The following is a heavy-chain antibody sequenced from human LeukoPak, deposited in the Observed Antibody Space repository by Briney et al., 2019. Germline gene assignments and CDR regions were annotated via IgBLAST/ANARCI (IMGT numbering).Heavy chain of an antibody. D-gene: IGHD3-10*01. CDR1: GYTFSDHY. Sequence: GATVKISCKASGYTFSDHYMHWVRQAPGKGHEWMGRVDPEDGETIYAENFHGRVIITADTSTNTAYMELSSLRSEDTAVYYCATDRIDYGSGRRCYMDVWGKGTTVTVSS. CDR2: VDPEDGET. J-gene: IGHJ6*03. V-gene: IGHV1-69-2*01. CDR3: ATDRIDYGSGRRCYMDV.